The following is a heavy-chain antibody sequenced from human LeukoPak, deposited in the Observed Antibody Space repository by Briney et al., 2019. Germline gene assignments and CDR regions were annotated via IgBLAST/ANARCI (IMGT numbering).Heavy chain of an antibody. CDR3: AKAPGSSSWGDWFDP. J-gene: IGHJ5*02. CDR2: ISGSGGGT. V-gene: IGHV3-23*01. CDR1: GFTFSSYA. D-gene: IGHD6-13*01. Sequence: GGSLRLSCAASGFTFSSYAMSWVRQAPGKGLERVSAISGSGGGTYYADSVKGRFTISRDNSKNTLYLQMNSLRAEDTAVYYCAKAPGSSSWGDWFDPWGQGTLVTVSS.